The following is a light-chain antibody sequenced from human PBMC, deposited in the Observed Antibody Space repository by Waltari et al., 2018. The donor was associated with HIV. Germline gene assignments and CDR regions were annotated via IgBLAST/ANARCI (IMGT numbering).Light chain of an antibody. CDR2: GAS. V-gene: IGKV3-20*01. J-gene: IGKJ2*01. Sequence: EIVLTQAPGALSVSPGEGATLSCRASHSFSSGGLAWYQQVPGQAPRLLIYGASKRATGIPDRFVGSGSGTDFTLIINRLEPEDSGIYFCQQYVRAPYTFGQGTKLEI. CDR1: HSFSSGG. CDR3: QQYVRAPYT.